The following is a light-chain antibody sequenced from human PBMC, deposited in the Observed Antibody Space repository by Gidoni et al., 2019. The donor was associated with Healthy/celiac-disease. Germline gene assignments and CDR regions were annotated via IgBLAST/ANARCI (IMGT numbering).Light chain of an antibody. CDR3: QQYGSSLPYT. CDR2: GAS. CDR1: QSVSSSY. V-gene: IGKV3-20*01. J-gene: IGKJ2*01. Sequence: DIVLTQSPGTLSLSPGERATLSCRASQSVSSSYLAWYQQKPGQAPRHLIYGASSRATGIPDRFSGSGSGTDFTLTISRLEPEDFAVYYCQQYGSSLPYTFGQGTKLEIK.